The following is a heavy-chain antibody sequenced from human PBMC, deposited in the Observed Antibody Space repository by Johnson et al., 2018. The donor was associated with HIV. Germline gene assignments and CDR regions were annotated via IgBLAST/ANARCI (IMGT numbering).Heavy chain of an antibody. CDR1: GFTFSSYD. CDR2: IGTAGDT. D-gene: IGHD6-19*01. J-gene: IGHJ3*01. V-gene: IGHV3-13*01. Sequence: VQLVESGVGLVQPGGSLRLSCAASGFTFSSYDMHWVRQATGKGLEWVSAIGTAGDTYYPGSVKGRFTISRDNSNNILFLQMSSLRSDDTAVYFCARVQRSGWFHTDAFDLWGQGTMVTVSS. CDR3: ARVQRSGWFHTDAFDL.